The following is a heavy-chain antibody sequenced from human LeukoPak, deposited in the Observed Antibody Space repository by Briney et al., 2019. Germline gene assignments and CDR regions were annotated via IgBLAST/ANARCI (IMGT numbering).Heavy chain of an antibody. J-gene: IGHJ4*02. V-gene: IGHV5-51*01. CDR3: ARNWGYYYDSSGYLHFDY. CDR2: IYPGDSDT. CDR1: GYSFTSYW. D-gene: IGHD3-22*01. Sequence: GESLKISCKGSGYSFTSYWIGWVRQMPGKGLEWMGIIYPGDSDTRYSPSFQCQVTISADKSISTAYLQWSSLKASDTAMYYCARNWGYYYDSSGYLHFDYWGQGTLVTVSS.